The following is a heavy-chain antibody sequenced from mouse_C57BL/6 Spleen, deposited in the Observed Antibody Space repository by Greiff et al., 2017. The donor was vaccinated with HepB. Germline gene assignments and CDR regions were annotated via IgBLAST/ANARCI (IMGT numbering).Heavy chain of an antibody. CDR2: INPNNGGT. CDR1: GYTFTDYN. CDR3: ARWGTTVVATYWYFDV. Sequence: VQLQQSGPELVKPGASVKMSCKASGYTFTDYNMHWVKQSHGKSLEWIGYINPNNGGTSYNQKFKGKATLTVNKSSSTAYMELRSLTSEESAVYYCARWGTTVVATYWYFDVWGTGTTVTVSS. D-gene: IGHD1-1*01. V-gene: IGHV1-22*01. J-gene: IGHJ1*03.